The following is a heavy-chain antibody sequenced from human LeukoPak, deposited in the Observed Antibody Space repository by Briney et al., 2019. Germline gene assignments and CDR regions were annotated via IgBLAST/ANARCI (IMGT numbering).Heavy chain of an antibody. Sequence: PSETLSLTCTVSGGSISGYYWSWIRQSAGKGLEWIGRIYSTGTHDYNPSHKSRVTLSVDTSKSQFSLKLRSVTAADTAVYLCARDGSVSRAIFFDNCGQGILVAVSS. V-gene: IGHV4-4*07. D-gene: IGHD1-26*01. J-gene: IGHJ4*02. CDR1: GGSISGYY. CDR3: ARDGSVSRAIFFDN. CDR2: IYSTGTH.